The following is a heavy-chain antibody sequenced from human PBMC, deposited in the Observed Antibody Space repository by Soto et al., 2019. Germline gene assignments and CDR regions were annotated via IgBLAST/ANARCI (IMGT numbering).Heavy chain of an antibody. Sequence: GGSLRLSYAASGFTFSSYVMHWVRQSPGKGLEWVAVISYDGSNKYYADSVKGRFTISRDNSKNTLYLQMNSLRAEDTAVYYCAKVYDSSGYYPFWDAFDIWGQGTMVTVSS. CDR2: ISYDGSNK. J-gene: IGHJ3*02. CDR3: AKVYDSSGYYPFWDAFDI. D-gene: IGHD3-22*01. CDR1: GFTFSSYV. V-gene: IGHV3-30*18.